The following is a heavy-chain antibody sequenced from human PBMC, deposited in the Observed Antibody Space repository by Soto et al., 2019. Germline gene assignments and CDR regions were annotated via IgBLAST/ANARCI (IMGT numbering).Heavy chain of an antibody. V-gene: IGHV1-18*01. Sequence: GASVKVSCKASGYTFTTYAITWVRQAPGQGLEWMGWITPYNGKTHYAQKFQDRVTMTTDTAATTAYMELRSLTSDDSAMYFCARDTSHYFDHWGQGILVTVSS. CDR3: ARDTSHYFDH. CDR1: GYTFTTYA. CDR2: ITPYNGKT. D-gene: IGHD2-2*01. J-gene: IGHJ4*02.